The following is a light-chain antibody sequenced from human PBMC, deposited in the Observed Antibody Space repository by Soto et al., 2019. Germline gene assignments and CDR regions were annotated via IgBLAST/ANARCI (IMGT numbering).Light chain of an antibody. CDR1: QSVSSRL. Sequence: EIVLTQSPGTLSLSPGERATLSCRASQSVSSRLLAWYQQKPGQAPRLLIYGASSRATGIPDRFSGSGSGTDFTLTISRLEPADFAVYYCQQYGTSPWTFGQGTKVDIK. CDR2: GAS. J-gene: IGKJ1*01. V-gene: IGKV3-20*01. CDR3: QQYGTSPWT.